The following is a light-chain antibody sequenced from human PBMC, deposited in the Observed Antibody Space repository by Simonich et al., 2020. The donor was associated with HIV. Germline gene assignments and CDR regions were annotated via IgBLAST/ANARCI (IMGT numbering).Light chain of an antibody. CDR2: KAS. CDR1: QSISSW. J-gene: IGKJ2*01. Sequence: DIQMTQSPSTLSASVGDRVTITCRASQSISSWLAWYQQKPGKAPKLLIYKASSLESGVPSRFSGSGSGTEFTLTISSLQPDDFATYYCQQSYSSRYTFGQGTNLEIK. CDR3: QQSYSSRYT. V-gene: IGKV1-5*03.